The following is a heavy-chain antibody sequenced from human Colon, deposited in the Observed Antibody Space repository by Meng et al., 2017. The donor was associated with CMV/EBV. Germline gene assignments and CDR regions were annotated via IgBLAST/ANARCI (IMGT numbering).Heavy chain of an antibody. CDR2: IYYSGSA. CDR3: ARGLGHASNNSHDY. V-gene: IGHV4-59*11. Sequence: ESLKISCTVSGDFIRSHYWSWIRQPPGKGLEWMGYIYYSGSATYSPSLRSRITISVDTSKNPFSLNLRSVTAADTAMYFCARGLGHASNNSHDYWGQGTLVTVSS. D-gene: IGHD1-1*01. J-gene: IGHJ4*02. CDR1: GDFIRSHY.